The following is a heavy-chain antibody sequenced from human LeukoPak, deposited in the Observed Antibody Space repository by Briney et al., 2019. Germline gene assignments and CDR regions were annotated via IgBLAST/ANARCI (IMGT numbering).Heavy chain of an antibody. V-gene: IGHV3-73*01. J-gene: IGHJ6*03. D-gene: IGHD3-16*02. CDR3: TGDMITFGGVIAPYYYYYMDV. CDR1: GFTFSGSA. Sequence: PGGSLRLSCAASGFTFSGSAMHCVRQASGKGLEWVGRIRSKANSYATAYAASVKGRFTISRDDSKNTAYLQMNSLKTEDTAVYYCTGDMITFGGVIAPYYYYYMDVWGKGTTVTVSS. CDR2: IRSKANSYAT.